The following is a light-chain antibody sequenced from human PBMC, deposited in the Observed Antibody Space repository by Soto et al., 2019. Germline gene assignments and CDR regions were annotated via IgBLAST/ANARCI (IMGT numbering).Light chain of an antibody. CDR3: SSYAGSILGV. CDR1: SSDVGGYKY. J-gene: IGLJ3*02. V-gene: IGLV2-8*01. Sequence: QSALTQSPSASGSPGQSVTISCTGTSSDVGGYKYVSWYQQHPGKAPKLMIYEVSKRPLGVPDRFSGSKSGNTASLTVSGLQAEDEADYYCSSYAGSILGVFGGGTKLTVL. CDR2: EVS.